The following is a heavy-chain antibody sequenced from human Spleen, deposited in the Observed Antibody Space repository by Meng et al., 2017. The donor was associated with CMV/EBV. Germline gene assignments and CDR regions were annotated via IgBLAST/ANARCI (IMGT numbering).Heavy chain of an antibody. CDR2: IYYSGDT. D-gene: IGHD3-22*01. J-gene: IGHJ5*02. Sequence: TVSGGSVSSGGYSWTWIRQPPGKGLEWIGYIYYSGDTNYNPSLKSRVTISVDTSKNHFSLRLTSVTAADTAVYYCARGDYYDSLDPWGQGTLVTVSS. CDR1: GGSVSSGGYS. CDR3: ARGDYYDSLDP. V-gene: IGHV4-61*03.